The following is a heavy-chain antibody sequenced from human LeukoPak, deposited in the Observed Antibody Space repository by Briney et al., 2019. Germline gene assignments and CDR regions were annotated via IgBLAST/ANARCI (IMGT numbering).Heavy chain of an antibody. J-gene: IGHJ6*04. CDR3: AELGITMIGGV. Sequence: PGGSLRLSCAASGFTFSNFDLSWVRQAPGKGLEWVSVISGSGDVTYYADSVKGRFTISRDNAKNSLYLQMNSLRAEDTAVYYCAELGITMIGGVWGKGTTVTISS. CDR2: ISGSGDVT. D-gene: IGHD3-10*02. V-gene: IGHV3-48*03. CDR1: GFTFSNFD.